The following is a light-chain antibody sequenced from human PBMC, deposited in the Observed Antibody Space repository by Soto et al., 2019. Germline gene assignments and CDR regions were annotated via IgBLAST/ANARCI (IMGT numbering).Light chain of an antibody. CDR1: PSLVYSDGNTY. Sequence: AVMTQSPLSLTVTLGQPASISCRSSPSLVYSDGNTYLNWFQQRPGQSPRRLIYQVSYRDSGVPNRLSGTGTGTAFTLKIGRVEAEDVGIYCSLQATPCPWTFGQGNKGEIK. CDR3: LQATPCPWT. J-gene: IGKJ1*01. V-gene: IGKV2-30*01. CDR2: QVS.